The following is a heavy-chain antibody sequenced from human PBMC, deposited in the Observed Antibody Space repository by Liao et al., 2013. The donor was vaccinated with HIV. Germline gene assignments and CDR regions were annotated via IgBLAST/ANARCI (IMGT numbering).Heavy chain of an antibody. CDR1: GGSISSSSYY. Sequence: QLQLQESGPGLVKPSETLSLTCTVSGGSISSSSYYWNWIRQPPGKGLEWIGHIYTGMSTTGTTNYNPSLKSRVTISVDTSKNQFSLKLSSVTAADTAVYYCARGRPVRGVIGQTYFDYWGQGTLVTVSS. D-gene: IGHD3-10*01. CDR3: ARGRPVRGVIGQTYFDY. CDR2: IYTGMSTTGTT. V-gene: IGHV4-61*05. J-gene: IGHJ4*02.